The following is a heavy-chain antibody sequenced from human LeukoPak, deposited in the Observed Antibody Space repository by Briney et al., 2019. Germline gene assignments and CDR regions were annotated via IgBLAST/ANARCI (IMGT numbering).Heavy chain of an antibody. CDR2: IYYSGST. CDR3: AREGGGSQEGYFGY. CDR1: GGSVSSGSYY. J-gene: IGHJ4*02. Sequence: SETLSLTCTVSGGSVSSGSYYWSWIRQPPGKGLEWIGYIYYSGSTNYNPSLKSRVTISVDTSKNQFSLKLSSVTAADTAVYYCAREGGGSQEGYFGYWGQGTLVTVSS. V-gene: IGHV4-61*01. D-gene: IGHD3-16*01.